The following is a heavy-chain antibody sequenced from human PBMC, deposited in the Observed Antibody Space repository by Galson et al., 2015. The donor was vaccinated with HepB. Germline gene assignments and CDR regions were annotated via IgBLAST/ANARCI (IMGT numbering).Heavy chain of an antibody. D-gene: IGHD2-21*01. J-gene: IGHJ4*02. CDR1: GGTFSSYA. CDR3: ARKWGGGRLTAYCGGDCYFGYFDY. Sequence: SVKVSCKASGGTFSSYAISWVRQAPGQGLEWMGGIIPIFGTANYAQKFQGRVTITADESTSTAYMEPSSLRSEDTAVYYCARKWGGGRLTAYCGGDCYFGYFDYWGQGTLVTVSS. CDR2: IIPIFGTA. V-gene: IGHV1-69*13.